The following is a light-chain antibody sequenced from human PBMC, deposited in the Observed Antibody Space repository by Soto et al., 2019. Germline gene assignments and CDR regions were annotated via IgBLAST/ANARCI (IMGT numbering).Light chain of an antibody. CDR2: KAS. Sequence: DIQMTQSPSTLSASVGDRVTITCRASQSISSGLAWYQQKPGKAPKVLIYKASNLQSGVPARFSGSGSGTDFTLTISSLQPDDFATYYCQQCNSYPPTFGQGTTVDIK. V-gene: IGKV1-5*03. J-gene: IGKJ1*01. CDR3: QQCNSYPPT. CDR1: QSISSG.